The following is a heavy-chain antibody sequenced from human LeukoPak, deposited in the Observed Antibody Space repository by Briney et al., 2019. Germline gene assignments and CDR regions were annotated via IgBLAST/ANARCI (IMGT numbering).Heavy chain of an antibody. CDR3: ATGYSSTWYYFDY. V-gene: IGHV4-59*01. D-gene: IGHD6-13*01. J-gene: IGHJ4*02. CDR1: ADSISSYY. Sequence: SQTLSLTCTLSADSISSYYWSWIRQPPGEGLEWIGYTYHTGSTNYNPSLKSRVTISVDKSKNQFPLKLSSVTAGDTAVYYCATGYSSTWYYFDYWGQGTLVTVAS. CDR2: TYHTGST.